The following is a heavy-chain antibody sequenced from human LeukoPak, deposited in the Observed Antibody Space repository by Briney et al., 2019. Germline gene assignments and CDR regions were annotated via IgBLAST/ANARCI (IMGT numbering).Heavy chain of an antibody. CDR2: INTDGSST. CDR1: GFTFSSYW. Sequence: GGSLRLSCAASGFTFSSYWMHWVRQAPGKGLVWVSRINTDGSSTIYTDSVKGRFTISRDNAKNTLYLQMNSLRAEDTAVYYCAGYGDSDFDYWGQGTLVTVSS. J-gene: IGHJ4*02. CDR3: AGYGDSDFDY. D-gene: IGHD4-17*01. V-gene: IGHV3-74*01.